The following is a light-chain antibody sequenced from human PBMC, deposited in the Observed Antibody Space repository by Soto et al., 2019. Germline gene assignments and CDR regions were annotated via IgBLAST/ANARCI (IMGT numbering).Light chain of an antibody. V-gene: IGKV3-20*01. Sequence: EIVLTQSPGILSLSPWARATLSCRASQSVAYTSLAWYQQRPRQAPRLLIYGTSTRATGTPDMCIGSGSGTTFTLTIRRLAPEELAVKSCQQKVPAPRSFGQGTK. CDR3: QQKVPAPRS. CDR2: GTS. CDR1: QSVAYTS. J-gene: IGKJ1*01.